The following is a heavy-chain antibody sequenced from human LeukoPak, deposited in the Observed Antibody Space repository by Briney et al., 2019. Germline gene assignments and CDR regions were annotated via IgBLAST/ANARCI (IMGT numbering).Heavy chain of an antibody. CDR3: ARWGSGSSDAFDI. CDR1: GFTFSSYG. D-gene: IGHD3-22*01. V-gene: IGHV3-30*19. Sequence: CAASGFTFSSYGXHWVRQAPGKGXXXVAVIWYDGSNKYYADSVKGRFTISRDNSKNTLYLQMNSLRAEDTAVYYCARWGSGSSDAFDIWGQGTMVTVSS. CDR2: IWYDGSNK. J-gene: IGHJ3*02.